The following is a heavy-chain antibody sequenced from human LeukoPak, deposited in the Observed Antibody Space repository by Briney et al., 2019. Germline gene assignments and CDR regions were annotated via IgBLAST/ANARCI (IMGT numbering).Heavy chain of an antibody. CDR3: AKDAKRNYDFWDRFDY. Sequence: HPGGSLRLSCAASGFTFSTYAMSWVRQAPGKGLEWVSAISGSGGSTYYADSVKGRFTISRDSSKNTLYLQMNSLRAEDTALYYCAKDAKRNYDFWDRFDYWGQGTLVTVSS. V-gene: IGHV3-23*01. CDR1: GFTFSTYA. CDR2: ISGSGGST. J-gene: IGHJ4*02. D-gene: IGHD3-3*01.